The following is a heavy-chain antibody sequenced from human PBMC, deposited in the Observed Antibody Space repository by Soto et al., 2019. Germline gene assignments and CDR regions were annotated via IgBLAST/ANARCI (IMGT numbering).Heavy chain of an antibody. J-gene: IGHJ4*02. Sequence: PSETLSLTCTVSGGSINNHYWSWIRQPPGKGLEWLGYVYYNGITNYNPSLKSRVTMSVDTSKNQVSLNLTSLTAADTATYYCARANWYSDCWGQGTLVTVSS. D-gene: IGHD7-27*01. V-gene: IGHV4-59*11. CDR2: VYYNGIT. CDR3: ARANWYSDC. CDR1: GGSINNHY.